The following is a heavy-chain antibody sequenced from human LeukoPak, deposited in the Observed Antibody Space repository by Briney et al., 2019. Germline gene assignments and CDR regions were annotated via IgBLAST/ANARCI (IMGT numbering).Heavy chain of an antibody. Sequence: GRSLRLSCAASGFSFSTYSMHWVRQAPGKALEWVMAISNDGSQEYYADSVKGRFTISRDNSKNTLYLQMNSLRPEDTAVFYCVRELYNYGMDVWGQGTTVTV. J-gene: IGHJ6*02. V-gene: IGHV3-30-3*01. CDR3: VRELYNYGMDV. CDR2: ISNDGSQE. CDR1: GFSFSTYS.